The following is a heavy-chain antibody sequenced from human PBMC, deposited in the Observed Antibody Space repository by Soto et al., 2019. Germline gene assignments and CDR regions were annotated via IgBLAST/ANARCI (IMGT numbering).Heavy chain of an antibody. D-gene: IGHD1-26*01. CDR3: AKLGWEVPDSYFDY. Sequence: GGSLRLSCAASGFTFSSYAMSWVRQAPGKGLEWVSVITGSGGSTYYADSVKGRFTISRDNSKNTLDVQMNSLGAEDTAVYYCAKLGWEVPDSYFDYWGQGTLVTVSS. V-gene: IGHV3-23*01. CDR1: GFTFSSYA. J-gene: IGHJ4*02. CDR2: ITGSGGST.